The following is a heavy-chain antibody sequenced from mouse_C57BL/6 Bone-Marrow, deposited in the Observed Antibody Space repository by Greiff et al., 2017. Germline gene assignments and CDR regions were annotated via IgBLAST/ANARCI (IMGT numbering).Heavy chain of an antibody. CDR3: AEGPFYSGWFAY. CDR1: GYTFTSYW. Sequence: VQLQQPGAELVKPGASVKMSCKASGYTFTSYWITWVKQRPGQGLEWIGDIYPGSGSTNYNEKFKSKATLTGDTSSSTAYMQLSSLTSEDYAVSYCAEGPFYSGWFAYWGQGTLVTVSA. V-gene: IGHV1-55*01. J-gene: IGHJ3*01. D-gene: IGHD2-1*01. CDR2: IYPGSGST.